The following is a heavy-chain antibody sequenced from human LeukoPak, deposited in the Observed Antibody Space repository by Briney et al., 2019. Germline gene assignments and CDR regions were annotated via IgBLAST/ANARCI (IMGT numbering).Heavy chain of an antibody. V-gene: IGHV1-24*01. Sequence: ASVEVSSQVSGYTLTELSMHWVRQAPGKGGEGRGGFDPEDGETIYTQKLQGRGTINEDTSTDTAYMELSSLRSEDTAVYYCATPYYYDSSGYKTWPDYWGQGTLDTVSS. CDR2: FDPEDGET. J-gene: IGHJ4*02. CDR3: ATPYYYDSSGYKTWPDY. CDR1: GYTLTELS. D-gene: IGHD3-22*01.